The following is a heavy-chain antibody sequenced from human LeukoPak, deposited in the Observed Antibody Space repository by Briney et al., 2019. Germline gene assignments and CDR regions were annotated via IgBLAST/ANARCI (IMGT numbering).Heavy chain of an antibody. CDR1: GFTFSAHY. J-gene: IGHJ4*02. CDR3: VRDRAVGRPADGHEFDY. Sequence: GGSLRLSCAASGFTFSAHYMSWIRQAPGKGLEWISYISGTSTYTDYADSVKGRFTVSRDNARNSLYLQMNSLGDEDTAVYYCVRDRAVGRPADGHEFDYWGQGTLVTVSS. D-gene: IGHD6-13*01. CDR2: ISGTSTYT. V-gene: IGHV3-11*05.